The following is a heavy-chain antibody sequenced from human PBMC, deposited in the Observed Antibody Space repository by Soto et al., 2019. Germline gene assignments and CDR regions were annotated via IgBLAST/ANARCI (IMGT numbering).Heavy chain of an antibody. Sequence: QVQLVQSGAEVKKPGASVKVSCKASGYTFTGYYMHWVRQAPGQGLEWMGWINPNSGGTNYAQKFQGWVTMTRDTSISTAYMALSRLSSEDTAVYYWARDASHSHFYDVWSGRGTNWFDPWGQGTLVTVSS. CDR1: GYTFTGYY. CDR2: INPNSGGT. D-gene: IGHD3-3*01. CDR3: ARDASHSHFYDVWSGRGTNWFDP. V-gene: IGHV1-2*04. J-gene: IGHJ5*02.